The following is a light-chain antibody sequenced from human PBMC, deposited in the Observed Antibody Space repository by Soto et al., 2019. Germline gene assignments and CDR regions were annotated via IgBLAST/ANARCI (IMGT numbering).Light chain of an antibody. CDR1: QSVSSSY. CDR2: GAS. J-gene: IGKJ4*01. Sequence: MVLTQSPGTLTLSPGERATLSCRASQSVSSSYLAWYQQKPGQAPRLLIYGASSRATGIPDRFSGSGSGTDFTLTISRLEPEDFAVYYCQQYGSSPLTFGGGTKVEIK. V-gene: IGKV3-20*01. CDR3: QQYGSSPLT.